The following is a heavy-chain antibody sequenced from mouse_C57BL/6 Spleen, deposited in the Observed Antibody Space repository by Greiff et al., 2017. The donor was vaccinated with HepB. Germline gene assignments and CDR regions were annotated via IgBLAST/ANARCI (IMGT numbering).Heavy chain of an antibody. CDR1: GYTFTDYY. D-gene: IGHD2-4*01. Sequence: EVQLQQSGPVLVKPGASVKMSCKASGYTFTDYYMNWVKQSHGKSLEWIGVINPYNGGTSYNQKFKGKATLTVDKSSSTAYMELNSLTSEDSAVYYCARSLYDYYFDYGGQGTTLTVSS. CDR2: INPYNGGT. J-gene: IGHJ2*01. V-gene: IGHV1-19*01. CDR3: ARSLYDYYFDY.